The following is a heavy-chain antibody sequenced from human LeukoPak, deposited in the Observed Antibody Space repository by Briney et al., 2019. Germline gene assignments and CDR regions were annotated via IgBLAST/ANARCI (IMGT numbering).Heavy chain of an antibody. Sequence: SVKVSCKASGYTFTGYAISWVRQAPGQGLEWMGRIIPILGIANYAQKFQGRVTITADKSTSTAYMELSSLRSEDTAVYYCARDLGYGGFGELTSEDYWGQGTLVTVSS. CDR2: IIPILGIA. J-gene: IGHJ4*02. D-gene: IGHD3-10*01. V-gene: IGHV1-69*04. CDR3: ARDLGYGGFGELTSEDY. CDR1: GYTFTGYA.